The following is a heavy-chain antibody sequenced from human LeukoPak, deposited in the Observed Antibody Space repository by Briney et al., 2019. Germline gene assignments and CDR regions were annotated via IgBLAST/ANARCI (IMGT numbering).Heavy chain of an antibody. D-gene: IGHD1-26*01. CDR3: ASGWELADY. CDR2: INHSGST. CDR1: GGSFSGYY. J-gene: IGHJ4*02. Sequence: PSETLSLTCAVYGGSFSGYYWSWIRQPPGKGLEWIGEINHSGSTNYNPSLKSRVTISVDTSKNQFSLKLSSVTAADTAVYYCASGWELADYWGQGTLVTVSS. V-gene: IGHV4-34*01.